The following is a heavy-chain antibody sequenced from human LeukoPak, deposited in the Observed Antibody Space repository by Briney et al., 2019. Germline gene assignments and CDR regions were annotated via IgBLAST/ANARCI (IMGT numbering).Heavy chain of an antibody. CDR3: ARASKGGSTVPVGY. CDR1: GGSFSGYY. Sequence: SETLSLTCAVYGGSFSGYYWSWIRQHPGKGLEWIGYIYYSGSTYYNPSLKSRVTISVDTSKNQFSLKLSSVTAADTAVYYCARASKGGSTVPVGYWGQGTLVTVSS. CDR2: IYYSGST. V-gene: IGHV4-31*11. D-gene: IGHD4-17*01. J-gene: IGHJ4*02.